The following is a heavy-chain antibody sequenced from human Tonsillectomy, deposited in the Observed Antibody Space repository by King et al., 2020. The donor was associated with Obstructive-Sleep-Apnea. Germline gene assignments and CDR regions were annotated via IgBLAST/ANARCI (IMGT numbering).Heavy chain of an antibody. CDR2: ISYDGRNK. V-gene: IGHV3-30*04. Sequence: QLVQSGGGVVQPGRSLRLSCAASGFTFSSYAMHWVRQAPGKGLEWVAVISYDGRNKYYADSVKGRFTISRDNSKNTLYLQMNSLRAEDTAVYYCARGGLRDWYFDLWGRGTLVTVSS. D-gene: IGHD2-21*02. CDR1: GFTFSSYA. J-gene: IGHJ2*01. CDR3: ARGGLRDWYFDL.